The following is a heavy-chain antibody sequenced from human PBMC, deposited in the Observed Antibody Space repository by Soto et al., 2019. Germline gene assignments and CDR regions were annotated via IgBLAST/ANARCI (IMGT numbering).Heavy chain of an antibody. D-gene: IGHD2-15*01. J-gene: IGHJ4*02. CDR1: GYTFTSYA. CDR3: ARDEREHCRCGSCYGYFDY. V-gene: IGHV1-3*01. Sequence: ASVKLSCKASGYTFTSYAMHWVRQAPGQRLEWMGWINAGNGNTKYSQKFQGRVTITRDTSASTAYMELSSLRSDDTAVFYCARDEREHCRCGSCYGYFDYWGQGTLVIVSA. CDR2: INAGNGNT.